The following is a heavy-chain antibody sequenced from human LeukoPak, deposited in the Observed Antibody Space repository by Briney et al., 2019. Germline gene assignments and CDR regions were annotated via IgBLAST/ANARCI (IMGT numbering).Heavy chain of an antibody. D-gene: IGHD6-19*01. CDR3: AREISSGPAFDI. Sequence: GASVEVSCKASGYTFTSHGISWVRQAPGQGLEWIGWISGYNGNTNSAQKLQGRVTMTTDTSTSTSYMELRSLRSDDTAVYYCAREISSGPAFDIWGQGTMVTVSS. V-gene: IGHV1-18*01. CDR2: ISGYNGNT. J-gene: IGHJ3*02. CDR1: GYTFTSHG.